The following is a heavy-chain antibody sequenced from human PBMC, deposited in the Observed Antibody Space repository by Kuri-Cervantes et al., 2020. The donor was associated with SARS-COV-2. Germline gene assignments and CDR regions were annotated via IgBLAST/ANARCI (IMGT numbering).Heavy chain of an antibody. CDR3: AKRARVVPAAAVYYYYMDV. Sequence: GSLRLSCAASGFTFSSYAMHWVRQAPGKGLEYVSAISSNGGSTYYADSVKGRFTISRDNSKNTLYLQMGSLRAEDTAVYYCAKRARVVPAAAVYYYYMDVWGKGTTVTVSS. J-gene: IGHJ6*03. CDR2: ISSNGGST. D-gene: IGHD2-2*01. CDR1: GFTFSSYA. V-gene: IGHV3-64*02.